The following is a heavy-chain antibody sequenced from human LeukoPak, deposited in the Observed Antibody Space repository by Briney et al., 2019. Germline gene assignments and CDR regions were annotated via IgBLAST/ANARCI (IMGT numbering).Heavy chain of an antibody. V-gene: IGHV3-23*01. Sequence: PGGSLRLSCAASGFIFRDYAMSWVRQAPGKGLEWVSDISGSGGSTYYADSVKGRFTISRDNSKNTLYLQMNSLRAEDTAVYYCAKDRSARGWLQSVILDYWGQGTLVTVSS. J-gene: IGHJ4*02. CDR2: ISGSGGST. D-gene: IGHD5-24*01. CDR1: GFIFRDYA. CDR3: AKDRSARGWLQSVILDY.